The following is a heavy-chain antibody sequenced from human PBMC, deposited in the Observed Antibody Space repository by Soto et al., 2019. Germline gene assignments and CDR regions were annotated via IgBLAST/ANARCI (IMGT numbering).Heavy chain of an antibody. D-gene: IGHD2-8*02. CDR2: ITPYNGNT. CDR1: GYTFSTHG. V-gene: IGHV1-18*01. CDR3: ARFRDCTGSTCDPSFGFDL. Sequence: QVQLVQSGPEVKKPGASVKVSCRASGYTFSTHGLSWVRQAPGQGLEWMGWITPYNGNTNYEQKLRGRLTMTTDTSTNAGYLEVRSLRADVTAVYYCARFRDCTGSTCDPSFGFDLWGPGTVVTVSS. J-gene: IGHJ3*01.